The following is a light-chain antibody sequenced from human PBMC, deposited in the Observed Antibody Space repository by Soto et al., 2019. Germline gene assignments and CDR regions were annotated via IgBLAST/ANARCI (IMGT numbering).Light chain of an antibody. CDR1: QNINTW. CDR3: QQYDSFGT. Sequence: DIQMTQSPSALSASVGDRVTITCRASQNINTWLAWYQQKSGKAPKLLISDASNLESGVPPRFAGSGSGTEFTLTITSLQPEDFATYYCQQYDSFGTFGQGTKVYI. CDR2: DAS. J-gene: IGKJ1*01. V-gene: IGKV1-5*01.